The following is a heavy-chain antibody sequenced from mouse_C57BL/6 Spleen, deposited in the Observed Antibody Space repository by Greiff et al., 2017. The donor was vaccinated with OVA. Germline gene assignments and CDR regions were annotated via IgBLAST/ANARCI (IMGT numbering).Heavy chain of an antibody. Sequence: QVQLQQPGAELVKPGASVKMSCKASGYTFTSYWITWVKQRPGQGLEWIGDIYPGSGSTNYNEKFKSKATLTVDTSSSTAYMQLSSLTSEDSAVYYCARGELLPRDYYAMDYWGQGTSVTVSS. CDR1: GYTFTSYW. V-gene: IGHV1-55*01. CDR2: IYPGSGST. D-gene: IGHD1-1*01. J-gene: IGHJ4*01. CDR3: ARGELLPRDYYAMDY.